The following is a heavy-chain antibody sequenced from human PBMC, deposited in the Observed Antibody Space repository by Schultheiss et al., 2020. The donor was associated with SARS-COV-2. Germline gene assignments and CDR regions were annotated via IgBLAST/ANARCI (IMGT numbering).Heavy chain of an antibody. CDR3: ARVAEYCSGGSCLFDY. V-gene: IGHV4-34*01. J-gene: IGHJ4*02. CDR2: INHSGST. CDR1: GGSFSGYY. D-gene: IGHD2-15*01. Sequence: LETLSLTCAVYGGSFSGYYWSWIRQPPGKGLEWIGEINHSGSTNYNPSLKSRVTISVDTSKNQFSLKLSSVTAADTAVYYCARVAEYCSGGSCLFDYWGQGTLVTVSS.